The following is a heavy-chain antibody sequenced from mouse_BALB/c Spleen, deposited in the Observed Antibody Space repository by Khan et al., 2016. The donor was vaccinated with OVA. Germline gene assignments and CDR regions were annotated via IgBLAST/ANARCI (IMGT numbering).Heavy chain of an antibody. J-gene: IGHJ3*01. CDR2: IWAGGST. CDR3: SRAFYYGAWFAY. V-gene: IGHV2-9*02. Sequence: QVQLKESGPGLVAPSQTLSITCTVSGFSLTNYGVHWVRQPPGKGLEWLGVIWAGGSTNHNSALMSRLSISKDDSKSQVFFTMNSLQTDDTAIYYWSRAFYYGAWFAYWGQGTLVTVSA. CDR1: GFSLTNYG. D-gene: IGHD1-1*01.